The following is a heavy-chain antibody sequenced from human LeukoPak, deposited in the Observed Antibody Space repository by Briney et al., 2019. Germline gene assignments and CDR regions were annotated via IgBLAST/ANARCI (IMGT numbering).Heavy chain of an antibody. CDR2: INPSGGST. D-gene: IGHD6-13*01. J-gene: IGHJ4*02. CDR1: GYTFTSYD. CDR3: ARAKYPGNLIAAAGDY. Sequence: ASVKVSCKASGYTFTSYDINWVRQATGQGLEWMGIINPSGGSTSYAQKFQGRVTMTRDMSTSTVYMELSSLRSEDTAVYYCARAKYPGNLIAAAGDYWGQGTLVTVSS. V-gene: IGHV1-46*01.